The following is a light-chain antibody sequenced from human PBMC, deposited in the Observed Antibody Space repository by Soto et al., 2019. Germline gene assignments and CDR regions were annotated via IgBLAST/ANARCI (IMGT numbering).Light chain of an antibody. J-gene: IGLJ2*01. CDR1: SSSIGSNY. CDR3: AAGDDSLTGVI. V-gene: IGLV1-47*01. CDR2: RDN. Sequence: QSVLTQPPSASGTPGQRVTISCSGSSSSIGSNYVYWYRQLPGTAPKLLIHRDNQRPSGVPDRFSGSKSGSSASLAISGLRSEDEADYYCAAGDDSLTGVIFGGGTKLTVL.